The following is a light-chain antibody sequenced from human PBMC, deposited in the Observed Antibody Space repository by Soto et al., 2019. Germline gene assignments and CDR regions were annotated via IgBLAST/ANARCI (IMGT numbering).Light chain of an antibody. CDR2: TNN. Sequence: QSVLTQPPSASGTPGQRVTNSCSGSSSNIGTNTVNWYQCLPGTAPRLLIYTNNQRPSGVPDRFSVSKSGTSASLAISGLQSEDEADYYCATWDDSRSTYVFGAGTKLTVL. CDR1: SSNIGTNT. J-gene: IGLJ1*01. CDR3: ATWDDSRSTYV. V-gene: IGLV1-44*01.